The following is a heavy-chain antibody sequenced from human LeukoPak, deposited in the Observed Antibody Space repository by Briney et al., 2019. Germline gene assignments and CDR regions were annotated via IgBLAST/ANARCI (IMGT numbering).Heavy chain of an antibody. CDR1: GFTFSTYW. J-gene: IGHJ3*02. D-gene: IGHD3-22*01. CDR3: ARSFQYYYDSSGLNAFDI. Sequence: GGSLRLSCAASGFTFSTYWMSWVRQAPGKGLEWVANIKQDGSEKYYVDSVKGRFTISRDNAENTLYLQMNSLRAEDTAVYYCARSFQYYYDSSGLNAFDIWGQGTMVTVSS. V-gene: IGHV3-7*01. CDR2: IKQDGSEK.